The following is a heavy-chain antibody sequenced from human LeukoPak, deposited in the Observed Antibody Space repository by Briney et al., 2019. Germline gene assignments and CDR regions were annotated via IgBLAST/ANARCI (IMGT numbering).Heavy chain of an antibody. CDR3: ASAAGSTRYGGGFDY. Sequence: GASVKVSCKASGYTFASYDTNWVRQATGQGLEWMGWMNPNSGNTGYAQKFQGRVTMTRNTSISTAYVELSSLRFEDTAVYYCASAAGSTRYGGGFDYWGQGTLVTVSS. J-gene: IGHJ4*02. V-gene: IGHV1-8*01. CDR2: MNPNSGNT. CDR1: GYTFASYD. D-gene: IGHD6-25*01.